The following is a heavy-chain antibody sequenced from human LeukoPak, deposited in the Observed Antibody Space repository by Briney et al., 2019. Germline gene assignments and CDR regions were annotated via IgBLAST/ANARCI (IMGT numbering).Heavy chain of an antibody. D-gene: IGHD3-10*02. CDR3: ARDVRGTFDY. Sequence: GASVKVSCKASGGTFSSYAISWVRQAPGQGLEWMGRIIAIFGIANYAQKFQGRVTITADKSTSTAYMELSSLRSEDTAVYYCARDVRGTFDYWGQGTLVTVSS. V-gene: IGHV1-69*04. CDR2: IIAIFGIA. J-gene: IGHJ4*02. CDR1: GGTFSSYA.